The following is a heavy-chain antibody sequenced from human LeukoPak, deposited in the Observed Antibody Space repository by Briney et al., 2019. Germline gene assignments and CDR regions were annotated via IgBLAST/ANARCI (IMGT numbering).Heavy chain of an antibody. V-gene: IGHV4-4*02. J-gene: IGHJ3*02. D-gene: IGHD4-17*01. CDR1: GGSISSSNW. Sequence: SETLSLTCAVSGGSISSSNWWSWVRQPPGKGLEWIGEIYHSGGTNYNPSLKSRVTISVDKSKNQFSLKLSSVTAADTAVYYCARENGDYWCFDIWGQGTMVTVSS. CDR2: IYHSGGT. CDR3: ARENGDYWCFDI.